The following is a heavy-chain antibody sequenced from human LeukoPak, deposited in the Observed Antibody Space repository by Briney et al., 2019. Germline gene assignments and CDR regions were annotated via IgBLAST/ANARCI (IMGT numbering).Heavy chain of an antibody. V-gene: IGHV1-8*01. D-gene: IGHD3-16*01. CDR1: GYTFTSYD. Sequence: GASVKVSCKASGYTFTSYDINWVRQATGQGLEWMGWMNPNSGNTGYAQKFQGRVTMTRNTSISTAHMELSSLRSEDTAVYYCARARGPKVGEPVAIWGQGTLVTVSS. J-gene: IGHJ4*02. CDR2: MNPNSGNT. CDR3: ARARGPKVGEPVAI.